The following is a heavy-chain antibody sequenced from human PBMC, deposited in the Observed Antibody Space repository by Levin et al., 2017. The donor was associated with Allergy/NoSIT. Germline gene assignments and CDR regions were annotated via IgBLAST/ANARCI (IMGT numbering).Heavy chain of an antibody. CDR1: GDSISSRSDY. J-gene: IGHJ3*02. V-gene: IGHV4-39*01. Sequence: PSETLSLTCTVSGDSISSRSDYWGWIRQPPGKGLEWIASIYYSGSNYYNPSLRSRVTISVDTSKNQFSLKLSSVTAADTAVYYCARQRASGNPFDIWGQGTMVTVSS. CDR2: IYYSGSN. CDR3: ARQRASGNPFDI. D-gene: IGHD3-16*01.